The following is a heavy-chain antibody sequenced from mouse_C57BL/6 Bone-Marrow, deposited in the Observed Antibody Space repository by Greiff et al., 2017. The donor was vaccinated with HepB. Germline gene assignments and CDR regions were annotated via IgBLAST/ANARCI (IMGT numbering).Heavy chain of an antibody. J-gene: IGHJ4*01. CDR1: GFTFSDFY. CDR2: SRNKANDYTT. V-gene: IGHV7-1*01. Sequence: EVKVVDSGGGLVQSGRSLRLSCATSGFTFSDFYMEWVRQAPGKGLEWIAASRNKANDYTTEYSASVKGRFIVSRDTSQSILYLQMNALRAEDTAIYYCARDAGDAMDYWGQGTSVTVSS. CDR3: ARDAGDAMDY.